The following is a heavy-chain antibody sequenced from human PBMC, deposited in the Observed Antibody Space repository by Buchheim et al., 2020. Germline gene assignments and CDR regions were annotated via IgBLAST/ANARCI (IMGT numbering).Heavy chain of an antibody. CDR1: GGSISSSSYY. V-gene: IGHV4-39*01. D-gene: IGHD3-10*01. Sequence: QLQLQESGPGLVKPSETLSLTCTVSGGSISSSSYYWGWIRQPPGKGLEWIGSIYHSESTYYNPSLKSRVTISVDTSKNQFSLKLSSVTAADTAVYYCARVSFMVRGVINYWGQGTL. CDR2: IYHSEST. J-gene: IGHJ4*02. CDR3: ARVSFMVRGVINY.